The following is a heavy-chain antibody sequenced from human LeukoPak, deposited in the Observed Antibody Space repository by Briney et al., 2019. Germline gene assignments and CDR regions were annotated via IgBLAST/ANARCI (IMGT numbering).Heavy chain of an antibody. CDR1: GFTFSSYW. CDR2: IQQDGSEK. CDR3: ARDLVELLFDY. Sequence: GGSLRLSCAASGFTFSSYWLSWVRQAPGKGLEWVANIQQDGSEKYYVDSVKGRFTISRDNAKNSLYLQMNSLRAEDTAVYYCARDLVELLFDYWGQGTLVTASS. J-gene: IGHJ4*02. V-gene: IGHV3-7*01. D-gene: IGHD3-16*01.